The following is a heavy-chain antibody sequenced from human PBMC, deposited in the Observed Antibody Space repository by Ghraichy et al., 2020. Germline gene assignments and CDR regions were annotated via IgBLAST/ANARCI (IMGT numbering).Heavy chain of an antibody. J-gene: IGHJ4*02. D-gene: IGHD5-24*01. CDR2: INLNDGSI. CDR1: GFTFTNSY. Sequence: ASVKVSCKASGFTFTNSYIHWVRQAPGQGLEWMGLINLNDGSIDYADKFQGRITMTRDTSTTTVNMDLSSLRSDDTAVYSCVREGDGYKYFDYWGQGTLVTVSS. CDR3: VREGDGYKYFDY. V-gene: IGHV1-46*01.